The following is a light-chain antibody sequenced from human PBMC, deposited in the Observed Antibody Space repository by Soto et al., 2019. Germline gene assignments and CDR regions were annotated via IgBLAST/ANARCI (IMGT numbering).Light chain of an antibody. V-gene: IGKV3-20*01. CDR2: GAS. CDR3: QHYNSYSEA. Sequence: IVFRQCPWSVSPSSXEGHILSCXXSQSVSNNYLAWYQQKPGQAPRLLIYGASNRATGIPDRFSGSGSGTEFTLTISSLQPDDFATYYCQHYNSYSEAFGQGTKVDI. CDR1: QSVSNNY. J-gene: IGKJ1*01.